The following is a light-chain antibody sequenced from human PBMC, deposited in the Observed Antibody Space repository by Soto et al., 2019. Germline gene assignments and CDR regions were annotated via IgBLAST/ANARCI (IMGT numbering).Light chain of an antibody. CDR1: QSISSW. Sequence: IKMTQSPSTLSATAGDRVTITCRASQSISSWLAWYQHKPGKAPKLLIYDASNLDSGVPSRFSGSGSGTEFSLTISNLQPDDCATYYCQQYENYWTFGQGTKVDI. CDR2: DAS. CDR3: QQYENYWT. J-gene: IGKJ1*01. V-gene: IGKV1-5*01.